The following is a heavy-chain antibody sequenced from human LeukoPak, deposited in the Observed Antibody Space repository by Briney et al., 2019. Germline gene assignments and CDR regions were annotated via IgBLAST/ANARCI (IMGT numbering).Heavy chain of an antibody. V-gene: IGHV3-53*01. CDR3: ASSFGELFPSPFDY. CDR1: GFTVSSNY. J-gene: IGHJ4*02. D-gene: IGHD3-10*01. CDR2: IYSGGST. Sequence: GGSLRLSCAASGFTVSSNYMSWVRQAPGKGLEWVSVIYSGGSTYYADSVKGRFTISRDNSKNTLYLQMNSLRAEDTAVYYCASSFGELFPSPFDYWGQGTLVTVSS.